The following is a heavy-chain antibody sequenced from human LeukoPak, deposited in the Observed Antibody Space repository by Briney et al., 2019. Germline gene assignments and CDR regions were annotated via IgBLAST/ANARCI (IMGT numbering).Heavy chain of an antibody. CDR3: ARALGIAAAGAFDY. J-gene: IGHJ4*02. D-gene: IGHD6-13*01. Sequence: GASVKVSCKASGYTFTGYYMHWVRQAPGLGLEWMGWINPNSGGTNYAQKFQGRVTMTRDTSISTAHMELSRLRSDDTAVYYCARALGIAAAGAFDYWGQGTLVTVSS. CDR1: GYTFTGYY. CDR2: INPNSGGT. V-gene: IGHV1-2*02.